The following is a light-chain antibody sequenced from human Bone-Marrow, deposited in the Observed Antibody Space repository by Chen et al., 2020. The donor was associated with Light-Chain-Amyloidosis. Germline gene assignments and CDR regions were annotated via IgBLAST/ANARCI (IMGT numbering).Light chain of an antibody. CDR3: SSYTITNTLV. V-gene: IGLV2-14*01. Sequence: QYALAQPASVAGSRGQAFTISCTGTSSDVGGDNHVSWYQQHPDKAPKLMIYEVTNRPSWVPDRFAGSKSDNTASLTISGLQTEDEADYFCSSYTITNTLVFGSGTRVTVL. J-gene: IGLJ1*01. CDR1: SSDVGGDNH. CDR2: EVT.